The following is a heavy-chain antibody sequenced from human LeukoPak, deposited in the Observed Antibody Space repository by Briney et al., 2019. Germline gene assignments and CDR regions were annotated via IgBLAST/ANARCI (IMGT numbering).Heavy chain of an antibody. J-gene: IGHJ5*02. CDR1: GYTFTSYG. CDR3: ARAEESYYYDSSGPNWFDP. D-gene: IGHD3-22*01. CDR2: ISAYNGNT. V-gene: IGHV1-18*01. Sequence: ASVKVSCKASGYTFTSYGISWVRQAPGQGLEWMGWISAYNGNTNYAQKLQGRVTMTTDTSMSTAYMELRSLRSDDTAVYYCARAEESYYYDSSGPNWFDPWGQGTLVTVSS.